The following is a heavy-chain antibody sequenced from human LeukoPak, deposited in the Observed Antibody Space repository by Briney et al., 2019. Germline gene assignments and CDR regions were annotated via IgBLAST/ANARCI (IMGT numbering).Heavy chain of an antibody. Sequence: GSLRLSCXASGFTXXSYDMHWVRQPTGKGLEWVSGIGTAGDTYYPGSVKGRFTISRESAKNSLYLQMNSLRAGDTAVYYCARGFGITFGRVITIAFDIWGQGTMVTVSS. CDR3: ARGFGITFGRVITIAFDI. CDR2: IGTAGDT. D-gene: IGHD3-16*01. CDR1: GFTXXSYD. J-gene: IGHJ3*02. V-gene: IGHV3-13*01.